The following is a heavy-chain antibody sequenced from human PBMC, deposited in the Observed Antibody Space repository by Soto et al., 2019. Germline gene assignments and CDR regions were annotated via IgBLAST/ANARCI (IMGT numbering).Heavy chain of an antibody. D-gene: IGHD1-1*01. CDR2: IWYDGSNR. J-gene: IGHJ4*02. CDR1: GFTFSSYG. CDR3: ARVEGATTGPFDY. V-gene: IGHV3-33*01. Sequence: QVQLVESGGGVVQPGRSLRLSCAASGFTFSSYGMHWVRQAPGKGLEWVAVIWYDGSNRYYADSVKGRFTISRDNSENTLVLQMNSLRAEDTAVYYCARVEGATTGPFDYWGQGTLVTVSS.